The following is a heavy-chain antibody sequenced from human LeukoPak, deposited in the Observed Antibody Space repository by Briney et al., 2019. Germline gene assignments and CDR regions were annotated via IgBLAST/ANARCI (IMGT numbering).Heavy chain of an antibody. J-gene: IGHJ6*02. CDR2: MYYSGST. D-gene: IGHD5-24*01. CDR1: GASISSHY. V-gene: IGHV4-59*08. Sequence: SETLSLTCTVSGASISSHYWSWIRQPPGKGLEWIGNMYYSGSTNCNPTLKSRVTISADTDTSKNQFSPKVNSVTAADTAVYYCARLPLEIYGMDVWGQGTTVIVSS. CDR3: ARLPLEIYGMDV.